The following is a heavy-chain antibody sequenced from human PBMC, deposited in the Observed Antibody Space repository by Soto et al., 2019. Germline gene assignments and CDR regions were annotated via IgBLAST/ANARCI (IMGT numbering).Heavy chain of an antibody. CDR1: GFTFSNAW. Sequence: EVQLVESGGGLVKPGGSLRLSCAASGFTFSNAWMNWVRQAPGKGLEWGGRIKSKTDGGTTDYAAPVKGRFTISRDDSKNTLYLQMNSLKTEDTAVYYCTPLTTTWWFDPWGQGTLVTVSS. CDR3: TPLTTTWWFDP. D-gene: IGHD4-17*01. CDR2: IKSKTDGGTT. J-gene: IGHJ5*02. V-gene: IGHV3-15*07.